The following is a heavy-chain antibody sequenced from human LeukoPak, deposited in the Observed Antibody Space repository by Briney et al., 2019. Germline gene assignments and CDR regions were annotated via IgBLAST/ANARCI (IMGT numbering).Heavy chain of an antibody. J-gene: IGHJ5*02. CDR1: GYTFTGYY. CDR3: ATARSGYDT. V-gene: IGHV1-2*02. Sequence: ASVKVSCKASGYTFTGYYMHWVRQAPGQGLEWMGWFNPNSGGTNYAQKFQGRVTLTRDTSISTAYMELSTLRSDDTAVYYCATARSGYDTWGQGTLVTVSS. CDR2: FNPNSGGT. D-gene: IGHD5-12*01.